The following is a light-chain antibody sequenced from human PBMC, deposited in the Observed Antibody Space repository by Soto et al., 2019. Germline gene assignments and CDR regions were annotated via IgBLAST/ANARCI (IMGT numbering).Light chain of an antibody. Sequence: EIVLTQSPGTLSLSPGERATLSCRASQSVSSSYLAWYQQKPGQAPRLLIYGASTRATGIPARFSGSGSGTEFTLTISSLQSEDFEIYYCQQYNNWPITFGQGTLLEVK. J-gene: IGKJ5*01. CDR3: QQYNNWPIT. V-gene: IGKV3-15*01. CDR2: GAS. CDR1: QSVSSSY.